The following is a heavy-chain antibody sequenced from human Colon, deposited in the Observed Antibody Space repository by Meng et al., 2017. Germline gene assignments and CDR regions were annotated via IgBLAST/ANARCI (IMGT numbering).Heavy chain of an antibody. CDR2: INHSGST. J-gene: IGHJ5*02. Sequence: AHLQEGGAGLLKPSATLSLTCAVYGGSFSGYYWSWIRQPPGKGLEWIGEINHSGSTNYNPSLKSRVTISVDTSKNQFSLKLSSVTAADTAVYYCARERLSSGWYGGRWFDPWGQGTLVTVSS. CDR3: ARERLSSGWYGGRWFDP. D-gene: IGHD6-19*01. V-gene: IGHV4-34*01. CDR1: GGSFSGYY.